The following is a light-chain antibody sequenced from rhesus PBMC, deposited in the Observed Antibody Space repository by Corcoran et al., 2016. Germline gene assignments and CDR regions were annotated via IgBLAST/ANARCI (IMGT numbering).Light chain of an antibody. CDR3: LQYSSSPFT. Sequence: DIQMTQSPSSLSASVGDKVTITCRASQGISSWLAWYQQKPGKAPTLQIYKASSLQSGVPSRFSGSGSGTDFTLTISSLQPEDFATYYCLQYSSSPFTFGPGTKLDIK. CDR2: KAS. J-gene: IGKJ3*01. CDR1: QGISSW. V-gene: IGKV1-22*01.